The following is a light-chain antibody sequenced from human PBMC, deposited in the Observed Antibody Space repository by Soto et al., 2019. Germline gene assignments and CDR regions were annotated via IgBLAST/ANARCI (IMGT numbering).Light chain of an antibody. V-gene: IGLV2-14*01. J-gene: IGLJ2*01. CDR1: SGDIGGYNY. Sequence: QSALTQYASVSGSPGQSITISCTGTSGDIGGYNYVSWYQQHPDKAPKLMIFEVSNRPSGVSNRFSGSKSGNTASLTISGLLPEDEADYYCSSYTTSSTVAFGVGTKLTVL. CDR3: SSYTTSSTVA. CDR2: EVS.